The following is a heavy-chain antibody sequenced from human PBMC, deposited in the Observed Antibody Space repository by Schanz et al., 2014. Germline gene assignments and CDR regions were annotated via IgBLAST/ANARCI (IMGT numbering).Heavy chain of an antibody. CDR1: GFAFSSYG. Sequence: EVQLMESGGGLVKPGGSLRLSCLASGFAFSSYGMNWLRQAPGKGLEWVSVIGVDGTTTYYADSVKGRFTISRDNSKNTLYLQMNSLRAEDTAVYYCAKDISDTSGKDDYWGQGTLVTVSS. CDR3: AKDISDTSGKDDY. V-gene: IGHV3-23*01. D-gene: IGHD3-22*01. J-gene: IGHJ4*02. CDR2: IGVDGTTT.